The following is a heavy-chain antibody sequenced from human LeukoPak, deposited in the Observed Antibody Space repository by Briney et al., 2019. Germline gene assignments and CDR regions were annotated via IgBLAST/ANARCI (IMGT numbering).Heavy chain of an antibody. CDR1: GYTFTGYY. V-gene: IGHV1-2*02. CDR2: INPNNGGT. D-gene: IGHD2-8*02. CDR3: ARVDGGEWYYFDY. Sequence: ASVKVSCKASGYTFTGYYMRWVRQAPGQGLEWMGWINPNNGGTNYAQKFQGRVTMTLDTSISTGYMELSRLRSDDTAIYFCARVDGGEWYYFDYWGQGTLVTVFS. J-gene: IGHJ4*02.